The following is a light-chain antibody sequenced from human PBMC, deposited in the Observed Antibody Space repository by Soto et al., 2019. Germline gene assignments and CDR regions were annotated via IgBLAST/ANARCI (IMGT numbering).Light chain of an antibody. CDR1: QSVSSSY. CDR2: GAS. J-gene: IGKJ1*01. Sequence: EIGLTQSPGTLSLSPGERASLSCRVCQSVSSSYLAWYQQEPGQAPRLLIYGASSRATGIPDRFSGSGSGTDFTLAISRLEPEDFAVYYCQHYGSLRWTFAQGTKVDIK. V-gene: IGKV3-20*01. CDR3: QHYGSLRWT.